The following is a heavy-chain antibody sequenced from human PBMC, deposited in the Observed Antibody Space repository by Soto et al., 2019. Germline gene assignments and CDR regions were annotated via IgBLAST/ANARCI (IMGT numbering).Heavy chain of an antibody. Sequence: PGGSLRLSCATSGFPFSDYYMSLIRQAPGKGLEWLSHISPKSTYRNYADSVKGRFTISRDNTKSSLFLQMNSLGVEDTAVYYCTRGGGRGLFDRWGQGVLVTVSS. CDR2: ISPKSTYR. D-gene: IGHD2-21*01. V-gene: IGHV3-11*06. CDR3: TRGGGRGLFDR. CDR1: GFPFSDYY. J-gene: IGHJ4*02.